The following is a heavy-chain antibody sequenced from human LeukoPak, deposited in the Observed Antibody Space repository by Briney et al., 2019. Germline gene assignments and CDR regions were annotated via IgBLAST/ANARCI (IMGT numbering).Heavy chain of an antibody. CDR1: SGSISGYY. CDR3: ARQSQLGNYYYYLDV. J-gene: IGHJ6*03. D-gene: IGHD1-1*01. Sequence: PSETLSLTCGVYSGSISGYYWTWIRQPPGKGLEWIGGINHGGGTNYNPSLKSRVTISLDTSKKQFSLNLHSVSAADTAVYYCARQSQLGNYYYYLDVWGEGTTVTISS. V-gene: IGHV4-34*01. CDR2: INHGGGT.